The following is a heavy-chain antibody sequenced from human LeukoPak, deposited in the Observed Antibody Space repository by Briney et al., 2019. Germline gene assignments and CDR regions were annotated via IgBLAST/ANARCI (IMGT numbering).Heavy chain of an antibody. D-gene: IGHD6-19*01. CDR3: ARILDSAWGELGY. Sequence: GGSLRLSCAGSGFSFSSYGMHWVRQAPGKGLEWMAFIRSDGSNKYYADSVKGRFTISRDNSKNTLYLQMNSLRAEDTAVYYCARILDSAWGELGYWGQGTLATVSS. J-gene: IGHJ4*02. CDR1: GFSFSSYG. CDR2: IRSDGSNK. V-gene: IGHV3-30*02.